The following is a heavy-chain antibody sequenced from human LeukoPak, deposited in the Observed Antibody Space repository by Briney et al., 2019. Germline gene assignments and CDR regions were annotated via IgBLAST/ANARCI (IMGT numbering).Heavy chain of an antibody. CDR1: GFTFTNYA. J-gene: IGHJ5*02. V-gene: IGHV3-23*01. CDR3: AKAHDFWSGYYGSGWFDP. CDR2: ISGIGGST. D-gene: IGHD3-3*01. Sequence: GGSLRLSCAASGFTFTNYAMSWVRQAPGKGLGWVSAISGIGGSTYYADSVKGRFTISKDNSKNTLYLQMNSLRAEDTAIYYCAKAHDFWSGYYGSGWFDPWGQGTLVTVSS.